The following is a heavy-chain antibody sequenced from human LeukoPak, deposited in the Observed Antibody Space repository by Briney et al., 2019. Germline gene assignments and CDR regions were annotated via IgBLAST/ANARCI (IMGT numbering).Heavy chain of an antibody. CDR1: GGSISSGDYY. J-gene: IGHJ4*02. Sequence: SQTLSLTCTVSGGSISSGDYYWRWIRQPPGKGLEWIGYIYYSGSTYYNPSLKSRVTISVDTSKNQFSLKLSSVTAADTAVYYCARVTLVSPSYYFDYWGQGTLVTVSS. CDR2: IYYSGST. CDR3: ARVTLVSPSYYFDY. D-gene: IGHD3-16*01. V-gene: IGHV4-30-4*01.